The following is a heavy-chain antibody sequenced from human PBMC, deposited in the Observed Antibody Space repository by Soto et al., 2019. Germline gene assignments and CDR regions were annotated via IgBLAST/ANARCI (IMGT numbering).Heavy chain of an antibody. J-gene: IGHJ4*02. V-gene: IGHV4-38-2*01. D-gene: IGHD6-19*01. CDR3: AGTDSYPSGLEY. CDR1: GYAMKRGYY. CDR2: VYHSGGT. Sequence: SETLSLTCAVSGYAMKRGYYWAWIRQPPGKGLAYIGSVYHSGGTFYNPSLKSRVTISAATSKNLFYVVLNCVTAADTAVYDCAGTDSYPSGLEYWGQGALVTVSA.